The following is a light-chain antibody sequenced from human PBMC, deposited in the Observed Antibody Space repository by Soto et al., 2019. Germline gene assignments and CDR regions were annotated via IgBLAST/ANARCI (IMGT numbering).Light chain of an antibody. CDR3: QQYYSYPRT. CDR2: AAS. J-gene: IGKJ1*01. CDR1: QGISSY. V-gene: IGKV1-8*01. Sequence: RMTQSPSSFSASTGDRVTITCRARQGISSYLAWYQQKPGKAPKLLIYAASTLQSGVPSRFSGSGSGTDFTLTISCLQSEDFATYYCQQYYSYPRTFGQGTKVEIK.